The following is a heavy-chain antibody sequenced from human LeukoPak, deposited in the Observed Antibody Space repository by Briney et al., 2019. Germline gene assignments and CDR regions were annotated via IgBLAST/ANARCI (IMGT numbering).Heavy chain of an antibody. Sequence: GGSLRLSCAASGFTFSDYYMSWIRQAPGKGLEWVSYISSSGSTIYYADSVKGRFIISRDNAKDSLYLQMNSLRAADTAVYYCARVATDGGGFDPWGQGTLVTVSS. D-gene: IGHD3-16*01. V-gene: IGHV3-11*04. CDR2: ISSSGSTI. CDR1: GFTFSDYY. J-gene: IGHJ5*02. CDR3: ARVATDGGGFDP.